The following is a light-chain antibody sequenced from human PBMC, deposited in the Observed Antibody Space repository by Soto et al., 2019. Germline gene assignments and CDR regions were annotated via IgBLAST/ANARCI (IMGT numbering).Light chain of an antibody. CDR1: QTVTSSY. J-gene: IGKJ1*01. Sequence: EIVLTQSPGTLSLSPEERATLSCRASQTVTSSYLAWYQQKPGQAPRLLIYGASSRATGIPDRFRGSGSGTDFTLTISRLEPEDFAVYSCQQYGSSPTFGQGTKV. CDR3: QQYGSSPT. CDR2: GAS. V-gene: IGKV3-20*01.